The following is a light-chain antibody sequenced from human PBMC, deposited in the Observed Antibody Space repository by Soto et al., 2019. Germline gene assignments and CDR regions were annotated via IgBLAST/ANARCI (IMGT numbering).Light chain of an antibody. V-gene: IGLV1-44*01. J-gene: IGLJ2*01. CDR2: SNH. Sequence: QSVLTQPPSASGAPGQGISISCSGSSSNIGGNSVSWYRQVPGTAPKLLIFSNHQRPSGVPDRFSGSKSGTSASLAISGLQSKHAADYYCSTWDDSLRGLVFSGGTKLTVL. CDR1: SSNIGGNS. CDR3: STWDDSLRGLV.